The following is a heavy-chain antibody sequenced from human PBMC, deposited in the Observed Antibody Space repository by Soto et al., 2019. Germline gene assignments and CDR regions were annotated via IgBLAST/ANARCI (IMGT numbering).Heavy chain of an antibody. CDR2: ISYDGSNK. D-gene: IGHD4-17*01. CDR1: GFTFSSYG. CDR3: AKDLDYGGNSQNFDY. V-gene: IGHV3-30*18. Sequence: GGSLRLSCAASGFTFSSYGMHWVRQAPGKGLEWVAVISYDGSNKYYADSVKGRFTISRDNSKNTLYLQMNSLRAEDTAVYYCAKDLDYGGNSQNFDYWGQGTLVTVSS. J-gene: IGHJ4*02.